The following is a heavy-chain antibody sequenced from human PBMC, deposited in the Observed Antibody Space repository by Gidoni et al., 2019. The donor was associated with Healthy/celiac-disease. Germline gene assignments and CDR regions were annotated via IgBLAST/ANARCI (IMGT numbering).Heavy chain of an antibody. D-gene: IGHD6-19*01. CDR1: GCSISSRSYL. CDR2: TYYSGST. V-gene: IGHV4-39*01. CDR3: ARNDEQWLAGAWFDP. J-gene: IGHJ5*02. Sequence: QLQLQESGPGLVKPSETLALTCTVPGCSISSRSYLWGWIRQPPGKGLEWIGSTYYSGSTYYNPSLKSRVTISVDTSKNQFSLKLSSVTAAETDVYYCARNDEQWLAGAWFDPWGQGTLVTVSS.